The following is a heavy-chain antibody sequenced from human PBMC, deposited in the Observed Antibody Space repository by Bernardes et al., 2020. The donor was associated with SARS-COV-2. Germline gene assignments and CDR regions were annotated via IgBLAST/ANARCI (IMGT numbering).Heavy chain of an antibody. J-gene: IGHJ4*02. CDR2: ISYNGGT. V-gene: IGHV4-59*08. D-gene: IGHD2-15*01. CDR3: ARQVRKNSVVPTDFDA. CDR1: GDSISISY. Sequence: SETLSLTCTVSGDSISISYWSWIRQPPGKGLEWIGYISYNGGTKYNPSLESRVTISVDTSKNQLSLRLTSVTAADTAVYYCARQVRKNSVVPTDFDAWGQGTMVTVSS.